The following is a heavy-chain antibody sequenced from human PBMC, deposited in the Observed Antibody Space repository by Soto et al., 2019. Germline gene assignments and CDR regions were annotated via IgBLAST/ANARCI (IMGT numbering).Heavy chain of an antibody. D-gene: IGHD3-16*01. CDR2: IWYDGSNE. CDR1: GFTFSSYG. Sequence: PGGSLRLSCAASGFTFSSYGMHWVRQAPGKGLEWVAVIWYDGSNEYYADSVKGRFTISRDNSKNTLYLQMNSLRAEDTAVYYCARKLRPLQSPPRLQETYGMDVWGQGTTVTVSS. V-gene: IGHV3-33*01. CDR3: ARKLRPLQSPPRLQETYGMDV. J-gene: IGHJ6*02.